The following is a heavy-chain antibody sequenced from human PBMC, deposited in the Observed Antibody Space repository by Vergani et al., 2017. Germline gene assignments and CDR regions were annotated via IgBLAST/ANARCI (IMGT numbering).Heavy chain of an antibody. CDR2: IYDSGDT. CDR3: ERGALWWLRQIDS. J-gene: IGHJ4*02. D-gene: IGHD2-21*01. Sequence: QVQLQESGPGLVKPSETLSLTCSVSGDSMNTYYWTWIRQPPGKGLEWIGYIYDSGDTKYNPSLKGRVTMSLDTSKNQFSLNLYSVTAADTAVYYCERGALWWLRQIDSWGQGTLVTVSS. V-gene: IGHV4-59*01. CDR1: GDSMNTYY.